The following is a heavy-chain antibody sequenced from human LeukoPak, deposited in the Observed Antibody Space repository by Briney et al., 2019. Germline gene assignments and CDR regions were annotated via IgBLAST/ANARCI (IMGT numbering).Heavy chain of an antibody. Sequence: ASVKVSCKASGGTFTSYAISWVRQAPGQGLEWMGGIIPIFGTANYAQKFQGRVTITADESTSTAYMELSSLRSEDTAAYYCAEGGQQTWFDPWGQGTLVTVSS. CDR3: AEGGQQTWFDP. V-gene: IGHV1-69*01. J-gene: IGHJ5*02. CDR1: GGTFTSYA. D-gene: IGHD6-13*01. CDR2: IIPIFGTA.